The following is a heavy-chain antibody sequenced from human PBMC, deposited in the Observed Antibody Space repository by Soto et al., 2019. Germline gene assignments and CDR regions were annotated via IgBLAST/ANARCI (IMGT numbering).Heavy chain of an antibody. CDR2: ISGSGGST. CDR1: GFTFSIYA. V-gene: IGHV3-23*01. Sequence: VLPRLSCAACGFTFSIYAMSWVRQAPGKGQEWVSAISGSGGSTYYADSVKGRFTISRDNSKNTLYLQLNSLRAEDTAVYYCAKVQIPYYYDSSGCLVDYWGQGTLVTVSS. CDR3: AKVQIPYYYDSSGCLVDY. D-gene: IGHD3-22*01. J-gene: IGHJ4*02.